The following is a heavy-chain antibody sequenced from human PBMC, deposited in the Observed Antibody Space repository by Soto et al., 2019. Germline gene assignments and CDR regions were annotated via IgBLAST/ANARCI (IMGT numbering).Heavy chain of an antibody. Sequence: PSETLSLTCTVSGGSIRSSSYYWGWIRQPPGKGLEWIGSIYYSGSTYYNPSLKSRVTISVDTSKNQFSLKLSSVTTAVTTVYYCARLLRWFYYFDYWGQGTLVTVSS. V-gene: IGHV4-39*01. D-gene: IGHD4-17*01. CDR1: GGSIRSSSYY. J-gene: IGHJ4*02. CDR3: ARLLRWFYYFDY. CDR2: IYYSGST.